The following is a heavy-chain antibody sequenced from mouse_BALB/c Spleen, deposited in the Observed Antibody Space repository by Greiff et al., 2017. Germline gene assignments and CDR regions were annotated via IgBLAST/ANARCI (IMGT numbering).Heavy chain of an antibody. Sequence: EVKLVESGGGLVQPGGSRKLSCAASGFTFSSFGMHWVRQAPEKGLEWVAYISSGSSTIYYADTVKGRFTISRDNPKNTLFLQMTSLRSEDTAMYYCERGSRIYGYAMDYWGQGTSVTVSS. CDR1: GFTFSSFG. V-gene: IGHV5-17*02. CDR3: ERGSRIYGYAMDY. J-gene: IGHJ4*01. CDR2: ISSGSSTI. D-gene: IGHD1-1*01.